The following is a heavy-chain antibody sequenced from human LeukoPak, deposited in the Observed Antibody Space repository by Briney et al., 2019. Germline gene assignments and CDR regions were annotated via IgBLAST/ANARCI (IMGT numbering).Heavy chain of an antibody. D-gene: IGHD4-17*01. J-gene: IGHJ5*02. CDR2: IHHSGST. CDR3: ARGGVTRGWFDP. CDR1: GYSLSSGYY. V-gene: IGHV4-38-2*02. Sequence: SETLSLTRTVSGYSLSSGYYWGWIRQPPGKGLEWIGSIHHSGSTYYNPSLKSRVTKSLDTSKNQFSLKLSSVTAADTAVYYCARGGVTRGWFDPWGQGTLVTVSS.